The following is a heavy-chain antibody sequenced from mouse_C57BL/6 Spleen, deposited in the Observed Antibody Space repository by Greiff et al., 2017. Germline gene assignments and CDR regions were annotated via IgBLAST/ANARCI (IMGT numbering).Heavy chain of an antibody. CDR2: IYPGSGST. D-gene: IGHD2-3*01. CDR3: ASYFYDYYAMDY. J-gene: IGHJ4*01. CDR1: GYTFTSYW. V-gene: IGHV1-55*01. Sequence: VQLQQPGAELVKPGASVKMSCKASGYTFTSYWITWVKQRPGQGLEWIGDIYPGSGSTNYNEKFKSKATLTVDTSSRTAYMQLSSLTSEDSAVYYCASYFYDYYAMDYWGQGTSVTVSS.